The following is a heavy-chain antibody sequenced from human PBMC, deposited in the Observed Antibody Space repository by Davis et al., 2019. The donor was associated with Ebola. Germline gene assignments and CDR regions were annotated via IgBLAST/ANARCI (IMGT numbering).Heavy chain of an antibody. CDR1: GYTFTSYG. D-gene: IGHD5-24*01. J-gene: IGHJ3*02. CDR3: ARDLRDGYKIYAFDI. CDR2: IIPIFGTA. V-gene: IGHV1-69*13. Sequence: SVKVSCKASGYTFTSYGISWVRQAPGQGLEWMGGIIPIFGTANYAQKFQGRVTITADESTSTAYMELSSLRSEDTAVYYCARDLRDGYKIYAFDIWGQGTMVTVSS.